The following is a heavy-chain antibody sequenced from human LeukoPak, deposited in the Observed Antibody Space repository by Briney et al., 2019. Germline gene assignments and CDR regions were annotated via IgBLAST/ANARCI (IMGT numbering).Heavy chain of an antibody. CDR3: ARGGNSHWNFDY. J-gene: IGHJ4*02. D-gene: IGHD2-15*01. V-gene: IGHV3-66*02. Sequence: PGGSLRLSCAASGFTVSGTYMNWVRQAPGQGLEWVSVIYSAGDTYYADSVKGRFTISRDNSKNTLYLQMNSLRPEDTAVYYCARGGNSHWNFDYWGQGTLVTVSS. CDR1: GFTVSGTY. CDR2: IYSAGDT.